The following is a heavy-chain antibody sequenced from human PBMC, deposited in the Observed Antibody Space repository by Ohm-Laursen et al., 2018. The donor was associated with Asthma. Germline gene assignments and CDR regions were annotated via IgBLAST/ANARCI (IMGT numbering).Heavy chain of an antibody. J-gene: IGHJ6*02. CDR1: GFTFSSYG. Sequence: SLRLSCAASGFTFSSYGMHWVRQAPGKGLEWVAVISYDGSNKYYADSVKGRFTISRDNAKNSLYLQMNSLRAEDTAVYYCARCIPYYYYGMDVWGQGTTVTVSS. CDR2: ISYDGSNK. D-gene: IGHD2-2*02. CDR3: ARCIPYYYYGMDV. V-gene: IGHV3-30*03.